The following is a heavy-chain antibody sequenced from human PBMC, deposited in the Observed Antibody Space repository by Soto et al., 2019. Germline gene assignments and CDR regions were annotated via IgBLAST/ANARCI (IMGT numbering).Heavy chain of an antibody. Sequence: PGGSLRLSGAASGFTFSNAWMSWVRQAPGKGLEWVGRIKSKTDGGTTDYAAPVKGRFTISRDDSKNTLYLQMNSLKTEDTAVYYCTTAAYYDFWSGPTDAFDIWGQGTMVTVSS. D-gene: IGHD3-3*01. CDR3: TTAAYYDFWSGPTDAFDI. CDR1: GFTFSNAW. V-gene: IGHV3-15*01. J-gene: IGHJ3*02. CDR2: IKSKTDGGTT.